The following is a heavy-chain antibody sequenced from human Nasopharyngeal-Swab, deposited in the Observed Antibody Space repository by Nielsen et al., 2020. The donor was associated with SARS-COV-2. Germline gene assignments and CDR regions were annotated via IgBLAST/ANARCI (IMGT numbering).Heavy chain of an antibody. D-gene: IGHD3-22*01. CDR2: IYPGDSDT. V-gene: IGHV5-51*02. J-gene: IGHJ2*01. Sequence: VGQMPGRGLEWMGIIYPGDSDTRYSPFFQGQVTISADKSISTAYLQWSSLKASDTAMYYWARQGSGYYYAWYFDLWGRGTLVTVSS. CDR3: ARQGSGYYYAWYFDL.